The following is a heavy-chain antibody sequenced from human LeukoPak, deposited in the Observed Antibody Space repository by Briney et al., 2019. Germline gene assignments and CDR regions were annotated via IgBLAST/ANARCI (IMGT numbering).Heavy chain of an antibody. Sequence: GEYLKISCKGSGYSFTSYWIGWVRQMPGKGLELMGIIYLGDSDNSYSPSLQDQVTTTADKSIGTVYLECSSLKAPDTAMYYCARLQKVVIRAASSNRFDPWGQGTLVSVS. CDR2: IYLGDSDN. J-gene: IGHJ5*02. CDR1: GYSFTSYW. CDR3: ARLQKVVIRAASSNRFDP. V-gene: IGHV5-51*01. D-gene: IGHD2-2*01.